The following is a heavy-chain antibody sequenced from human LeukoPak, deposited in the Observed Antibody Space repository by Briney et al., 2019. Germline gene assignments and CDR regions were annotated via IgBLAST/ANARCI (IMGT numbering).Heavy chain of an antibody. Sequence: GGSLRLSCAASGFTVSSNYMSWVRQAPGKGLEWVSVIYSGGSTYYADSVKGRFTISRDNSKNTLYLQMNSLRAEDTAVYYCAKDLSDYGDGAFDIWGQGTMVTVSS. V-gene: IGHV3-66*01. D-gene: IGHD4-17*01. CDR2: IYSGGST. CDR3: AKDLSDYGDGAFDI. CDR1: GFTVSSNY. J-gene: IGHJ3*02.